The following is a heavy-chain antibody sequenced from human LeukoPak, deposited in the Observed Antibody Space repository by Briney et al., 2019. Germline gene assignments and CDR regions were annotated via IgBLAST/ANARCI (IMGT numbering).Heavy chain of an antibody. Sequence: GGSLRLSCAASGFTFSSNAMTWVRQAPGKGLEWVSTIRGNGDRTHYADSVTGRFTISRDNSKNTLYLQMNSLRGEDSAIYYCAKGQELDDGVFDSWGQGTLVTVST. CDR2: IRGNGDRT. D-gene: IGHD1-1*01. J-gene: IGHJ4*02. V-gene: IGHV3-23*01. CDR3: AKGQELDDGVFDS. CDR1: GFTFSSNA.